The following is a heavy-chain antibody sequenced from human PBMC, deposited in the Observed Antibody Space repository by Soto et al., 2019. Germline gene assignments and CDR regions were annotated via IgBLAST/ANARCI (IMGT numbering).Heavy chain of an antibody. D-gene: IGHD3-3*01. Sequence: EVKLLESGGGLAQPGGSLRLSCVGSGFTFDSYAISWVRQAPGKGLQWISAISGNGAGTDYAHSVKGRFTISRDNSKNTVHLQMNSLRAEDRALYYCAKDTVGGYSFWSGYYSDGLDVWGQGTMVTVSS. V-gene: IGHV3-23*01. CDR2: ISGNGAGT. CDR3: AKDTVGGYSFWSGYYSDGLDV. J-gene: IGHJ3*01. CDR1: GFTFDSYA.